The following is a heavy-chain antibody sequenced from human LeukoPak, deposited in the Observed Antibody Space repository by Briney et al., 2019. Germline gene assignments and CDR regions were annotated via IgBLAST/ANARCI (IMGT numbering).Heavy chain of an antibody. CDR2: ISGSGGST. D-gene: IGHD6-13*01. V-gene: IGHV3-23*01. CDR1: GFTFSSYA. CDR3: AKDQQQLFSFDY. Sequence: QSGGSLRLSCAASGFTFSSYAMSWVRQAPGKGLEWVSAISGSGGSTYYADSVKGRFTISRDNSKNTLYLQMNSLRAEDTAVYYCAKDQQQLFSFDYWGQGTLVTVSS. J-gene: IGHJ4*02.